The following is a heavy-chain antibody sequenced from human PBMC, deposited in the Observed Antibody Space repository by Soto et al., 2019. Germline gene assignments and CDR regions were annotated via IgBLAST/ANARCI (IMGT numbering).Heavy chain of an antibody. CDR3: ARIKDSYGANDY. J-gene: IGHJ4*02. CDR2: IYYSGST. Sequence: SETLSLTCTVSGGSISSYYWSWIRQPPGKGLEWIGYIYYSGSTNYNPSLKSRVTISVDTSKNQFSLKLSSVTAADTAVYYCARIKDSYGANDYWGQGTLVTVSS. V-gene: IGHV4-59*01. D-gene: IGHD5-18*01. CDR1: GGSISSYY.